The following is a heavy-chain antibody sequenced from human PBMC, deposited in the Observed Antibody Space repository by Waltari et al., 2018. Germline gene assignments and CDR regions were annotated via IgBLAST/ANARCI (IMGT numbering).Heavy chain of an antibody. J-gene: IGHJ6*02. CDR2: INPNSGGT. CDR3: ARALYNWNSYYYYGMDV. CDR1: GYTFTGYY. D-gene: IGHD1-20*01. V-gene: IGHV1-2*02. Sequence: QVQLVQSGAEVKKPGASVKVSCKASGYTFTGYYMNWVRQAPGQGLEWMGWINPNSGGTNYAQKFQGRVTMTRDTSISTAYMELSRLRSDDTAVYYCARALYNWNSYYYYGMDVWGQGTSVTVSS.